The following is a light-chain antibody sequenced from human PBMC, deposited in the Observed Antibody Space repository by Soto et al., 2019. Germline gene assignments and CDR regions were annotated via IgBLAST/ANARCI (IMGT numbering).Light chain of an antibody. CDR3: QKYSSAPWT. V-gene: IGKV1-27*01. Sequence: DIQMTQSPSSLSASVGDRVTITCRASQGISNHLAWYQQKPGKVPKLLIYATSTLQSGVPSRFSGSGSGTDFTLTISSLQPEDVATYYCQKYSSAPWTFGQGTKVEIK. CDR2: ATS. CDR1: QGISNH. J-gene: IGKJ1*01.